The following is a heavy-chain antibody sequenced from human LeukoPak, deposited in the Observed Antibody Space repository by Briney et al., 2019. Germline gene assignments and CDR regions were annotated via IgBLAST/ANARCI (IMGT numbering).Heavy chain of an antibody. CDR2: INHSGST. CDR1: GGSISSYY. D-gene: IGHD1-7*01. Sequence: PSETMSLTCNVSGGSISSYYWSWILQPPGKGLEWIGEINHSGSTNYNPSLKSRVTISVDTSKNQFSLKLSSVTAADTAVYYCARGVTPTTYNWFDPWGQGTLVTVSS. V-gene: IGHV4-34*01. J-gene: IGHJ5*02. CDR3: ARGVTPTTYNWFDP.